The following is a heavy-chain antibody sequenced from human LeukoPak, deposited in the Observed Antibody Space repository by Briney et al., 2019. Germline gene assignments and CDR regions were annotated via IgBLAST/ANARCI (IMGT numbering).Heavy chain of an antibody. D-gene: IGHD3-10*01. CDR3: ARGSADGSGFLFDY. CDR1: GGSFSGYY. V-gene: IGHV4-34*01. CDR2: INHSGST. Sequence: SETLSLTCAVYGGSFSGYYWSWIRQPPGKGLEWIGEINHSGSTNYNPSLKSRVTISVDTSKNQFSLKLSSVTAADTAVYYCARGSADGSGFLFDYWGQGTLVTVSS. J-gene: IGHJ4*02.